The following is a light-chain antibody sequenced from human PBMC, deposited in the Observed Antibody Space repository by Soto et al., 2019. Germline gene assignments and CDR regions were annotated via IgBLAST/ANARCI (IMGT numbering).Light chain of an antibody. J-gene: IGLJ2*01. CDR3: SSYAASNNVGV. CDR1: SSDVGGYNY. CDR2: EVS. Sequence: QSALTQPPSASGSPGQSVTISCIGTSSDVGGYNYVSWYQQHPGKAPKLMIYEVSKRPSGVPDRFSASESGNTASLTVSGLQPEDDSYYYCSSYAASNNVGVFCGGTKLTVL. V-gene: IGLV2-8*01.